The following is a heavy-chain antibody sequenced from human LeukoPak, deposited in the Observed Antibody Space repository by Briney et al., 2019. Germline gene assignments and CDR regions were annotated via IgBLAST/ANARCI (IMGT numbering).Heavy chain of an antibody. J-gene: IGHJ4*02. V-gene: IGHV3-23*01. CDR2: ISGSGGST. Sequence: GGSLRLSCAASGFTFSSYAMSWVRQAPGKGLEWVSAISGSGGSTYYADSVKGRFTISRDNSKNTLYLQMNSLRAEDTAVYYCAKDLEGHRRSWYFDYWGQGTLVTVSS. CDR1: GFTFSSYA. CDR3: AKDLEGHRRSWYFDY. D-gene: IGHD3-3*01.